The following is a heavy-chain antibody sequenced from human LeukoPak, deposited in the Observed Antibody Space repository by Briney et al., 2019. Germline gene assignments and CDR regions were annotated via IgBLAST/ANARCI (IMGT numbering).Heavy chain of an antibody. D-gene: IGHD2-2*01. V-gene: IGHV1-24*01. Sequence: ASVKVSCKVSGYTLTELSMHWARQAPGKGLEWMGGFDPEDGETIYAQKFQGRVTMTEDTSTDTAYMELSSLRSEDTAVYYCATAQYCSSTSCGYFQHWGQGTLVTVSS. CDR3: ATAQYCSSTSCGYFQH. CDR1: GYTLTELS. J-gene: IGHJ1*01. CDR2: FDPEDGET.